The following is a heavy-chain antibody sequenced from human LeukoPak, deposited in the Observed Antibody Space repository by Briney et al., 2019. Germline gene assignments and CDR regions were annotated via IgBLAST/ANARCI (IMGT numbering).Heavy chain of an antibody. J-gene: IGHJ2*01. CDR1: GGSISSGGYY. D-gene: IGHD4-23*01. V-gene: IGHV4-31*03. Sequence: SETLSLTCTVSGGSISSGGYYWSRIRQHPGKGLEWIGYIYYSGSTYYNPSLKSRVTISVDTSKNQFSLKLSSVTAADTAVYYCARDRYTVVSWYFDLWGRGTLVTVSS. CDR3: ARDRYTVVSWYFDL. CDR2: IYYSGST.